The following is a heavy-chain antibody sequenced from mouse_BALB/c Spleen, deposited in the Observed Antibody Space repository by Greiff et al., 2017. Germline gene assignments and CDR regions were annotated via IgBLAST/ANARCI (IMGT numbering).Heavy chain of an antibody. V-gene: IGHV2-9*02. CDR3: ARDRQLRLYYFDY. Sequence: QVQLQQSGPGLVAPSQSLSITCTVSGFSLTSYGVHWVRQPPGKGLEWLGVIWAGGSTNYNSALMSRLSISKDNSKSQVFLKMNSLQTDDTAMYYCARDRQLRLYYFDYWGQGTTLTVSS. CDR1: GFSLTSYG. CDR2: IWAGGST. D-gene: IGHD1-2*01. J-gene: IGHJ2*01.